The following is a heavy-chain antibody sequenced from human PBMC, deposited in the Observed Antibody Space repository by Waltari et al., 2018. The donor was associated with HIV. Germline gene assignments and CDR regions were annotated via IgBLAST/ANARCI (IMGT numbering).Heavy chain of an antibody. V-gene: IGHV5-51*01. J-gene: IGHJ4*02. CDR3: VTSAYGANSWIDY. CDR1: GYSFTTTW. CDR2: IYPDDSDT. D-gene: IGHD3-10*01. Sequence: DVQLVQSGAEIKKPGESLKISCKGSGYSFTTTWLGWVRQMPGKGLDWMAIIYPDDSDTRYNPSFRGQVTISVDRSISTAHLSWRRLKTSDTGIYYCVTSAYGANSWIDYWGQGTPVTVSS.